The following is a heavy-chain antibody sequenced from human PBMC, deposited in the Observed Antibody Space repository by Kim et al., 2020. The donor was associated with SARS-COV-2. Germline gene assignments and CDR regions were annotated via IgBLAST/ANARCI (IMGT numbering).Heavy chain of an antibody. D-gene: IGHD4-17*01. CDR3: AKALYFTDYGDYGYFDY. Sequence: GGSLRLSCAASGFTFSSYGMHWVRQAPGKGLEWVAVISYDGSNKYYADSVKGRFTISRDNSKNTLYLQINSLRAEDTAVYYCAKALYFTDYGDYGYFDYWGQGTLVTVSS. J-gene: IGHJ4*02. CDR1: GFTFSSYG. CDR2: ISYDGSNK. V-gene: IGHV3-30*18.